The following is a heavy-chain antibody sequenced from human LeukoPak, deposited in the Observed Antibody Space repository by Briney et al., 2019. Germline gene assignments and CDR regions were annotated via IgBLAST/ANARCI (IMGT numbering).Heavy chain of an antibody. Sequence: GGSLRLSCAASGFTFSSYSMNWVRQAPGKGLEWVSSISSSSSYIYYADSVKGRFTISRDNAKNSLYLQMNSLRAEDTAVYYCAREENTLAGYNPYYFDYCGQGTLVTVTS. CDR3: AREENTLAGYNPYYFDY. CDR2: ISSSSSYI. D-gene: IGHD3-9*01. V-gene: IGHV3-21*01. J-gene: IGHJ4*02. CDR1: GFTFSSYS.